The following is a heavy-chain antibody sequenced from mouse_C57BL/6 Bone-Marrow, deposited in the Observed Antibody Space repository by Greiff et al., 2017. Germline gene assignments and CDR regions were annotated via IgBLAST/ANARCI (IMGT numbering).Heavy chain of an antibody. Sequence: QVQLQQSGAELARPGASVKMSCKASGYTFTSYTMHWVKQRPGQGLEWIGYINPSSGYTKYNQKFKDKATLTADKSSSTAYMQLSSLTSEDSAVXYGAKNDYGSRFAYWGQGTLVTVSA. CDR3: AKNDYGSRFAY. V-gene: IGHV1-4*01. CDR1: GYTFTSYT. D-gene: IGHD1-1*01. CDR2: INPSSGYT. J-gene: IGHJ3*01.